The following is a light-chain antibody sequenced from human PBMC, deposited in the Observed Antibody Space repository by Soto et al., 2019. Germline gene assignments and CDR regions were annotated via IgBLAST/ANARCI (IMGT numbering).Light chain of an antibody. J-gene: IGKJ1*01. CDR2: KAS. V-gene: IGKV1-5*03. CDR3: QHYNSYSEA. CDR1: QTISSW. Sequence: DIQTTQSPSTLSGSVGDRVTITCRASQTISSWLAWYQQKPGKAPKLLIYKASTLKSGVPSRFSGSGSGTEFTLTISSLQPDDFATYYCQHYNSYSEAFGQGTTVDI.